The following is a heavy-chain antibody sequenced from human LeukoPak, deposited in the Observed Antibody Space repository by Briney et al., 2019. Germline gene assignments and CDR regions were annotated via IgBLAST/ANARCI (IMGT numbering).Heavy chain of an antibody. V-gene: IGHV3-30*18. D-gene: IGHD1-26*01. CDR2: ISYDGSNK. Sequence: GGSLRLSCAASGFTFSQYGLLWVRQAPGKGLEWVSVISYDGSNKFYADSVKGRFTISRDNSKNTLYLQMNSLRAEDTAVYYCAKEMGATNYFEYWGQGTLVTVSS. J-gene: IGHJ4*02. CDR3: AKEMGATNYFEY. CDR1: GFTFSQYG.